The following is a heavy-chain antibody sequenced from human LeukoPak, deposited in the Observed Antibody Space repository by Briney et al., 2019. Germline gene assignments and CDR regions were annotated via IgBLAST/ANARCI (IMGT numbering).Heavy chain of an antibody. D-gene: IGHD3-10*02. J-gene: IGHJ4*02. CDR3: ARPLRNCSGPY. CDR1: GYSCTNYW. CDR2: IYPVDPAT. Sequence: GEALKISWKGSGYSCTNYWIGWVREMAGKGLECVGIIYPVDPATNYRQSLQHQASISAHKSISAADLQWSSRKASDTAMYYCARPLRNCSGPYWGQGTLVSVPS. V-gene: IGHV5-51*01.